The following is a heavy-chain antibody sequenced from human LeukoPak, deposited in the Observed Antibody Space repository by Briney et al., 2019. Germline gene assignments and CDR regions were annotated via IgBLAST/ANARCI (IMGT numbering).Heavy chain of an antibody. Sequence: GGSLRLSCAASGFTFSSYSMNWVRQAPGKGLEWVSSISSSSSYIYYADSVKGRFTISRDNAENSLYLQMNSLRAEDTAVYYCARVSGSSSTGGDYWGQGTLVTVSS. CDR1: GFTFSSYS. J-gene: IGHJ4*02. CDR3: ARVSGSSSTGGDY. D-gene: IGHD6-13*01. CDR2: ISSSSSYI. V-gene: IGHV3-21*01.